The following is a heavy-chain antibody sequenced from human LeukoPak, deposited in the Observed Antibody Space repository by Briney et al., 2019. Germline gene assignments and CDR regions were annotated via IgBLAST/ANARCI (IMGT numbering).Heavy chain of an antibody. Sequence: GGSLRLSCAASGFTVSSNYMSWVRQAPGKGLEWVSVIYSGGSTYYADSVKGRFTISRHNSKNTLYLQMNSLRAEDTAVYYCARGGIAAAGMLDYYYGMDVWGQGTTVTVSS. D-gene: IGHD6-13*01. J-gene: IGHJ6*02. CDR3: ARGGIAAAGMLDYYYGMDV. V-gene: IGHV3-53*04. CDR2: IYSGGST. CDR1: GFTVSSNY.